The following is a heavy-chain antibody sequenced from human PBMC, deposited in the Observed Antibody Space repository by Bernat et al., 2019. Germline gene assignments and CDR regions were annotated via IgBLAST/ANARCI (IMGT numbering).Heavy chain of an antibody. Sequence: LVESGGGLVKPGRSLRLSCTASGFTFGDYAMSWFRQAPGKGLEWVSVIYSGGSTYYADSVKGRFTISRDNSKNTLYLQMNSLRAEDTAVYYCARDDYDAFDIWGQGTMVTVSS. CDR2: IYSGGST. J-gene: IGHJ3*02. CDR3: ARDDYDAFDI. D-gene: IGHD4-11*01. CDR1: GFTFGDYA. V-gene: IGHV3-66*01.